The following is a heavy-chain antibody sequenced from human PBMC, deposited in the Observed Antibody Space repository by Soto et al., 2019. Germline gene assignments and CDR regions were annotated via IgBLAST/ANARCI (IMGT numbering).Heavy chain of an antibody. D-gene: IGHD2-15*01. Sequence: EVQLLESGGGLVQPGGSLRLSCAASGFTFSSYAMSWVRQAPGKGLEWVSAISGSGGSTCYADSVKGRFTISRDNSKNTLYLQMNSLRAEDTAVYYCATRIVVVVAATRIDYWGQGTLVTVSS. CDR1: GFTFSSYA. V-gene: IGHV3-23*01. CDR3: ATRIVVVVAATRIDY. CDR2: ISGSGGST. J-gene: IGHJ4*02.